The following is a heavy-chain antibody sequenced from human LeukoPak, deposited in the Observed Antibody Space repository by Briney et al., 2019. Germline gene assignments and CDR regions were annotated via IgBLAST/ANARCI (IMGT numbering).Heavy chain of an antibody. Sequence: SETLSLTCTVSGGSISSHYWSWIRQPPGKGLEWIGYIYYSGSTNYNPSLKSRVTISVDTSKNQFSLKLSSVTAADTAVYYRARAYGWYGAFDIWGQGTMVTVSS. V-gene: IGHV4-59*11. CDR1: GGSISSHY. CDR2: IYYSGST. D-gene: IGHD6-19*01. J-gene: IGHJ3*02. CDR3: ARAYGWYGAFDI.